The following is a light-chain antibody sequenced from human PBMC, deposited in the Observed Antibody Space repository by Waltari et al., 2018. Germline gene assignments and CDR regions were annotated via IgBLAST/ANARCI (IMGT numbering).Light chain of an antibody. J-gene: IGKJ4*01. CDR3: QHRFNWPLT. V-gene: IGKV3-11*01. CDR2: DAS. CDR1: QSVSTY. Sequence: EIVLTQSPATLSLSPGERATVSCRASQSVSTYLAWYQEKPGQAPRLLLYDASNRATGIPARFSGSGSGTDFTLTISGLEPEDSAVYYCQHRFNWPLTFGGGTKVEIK.